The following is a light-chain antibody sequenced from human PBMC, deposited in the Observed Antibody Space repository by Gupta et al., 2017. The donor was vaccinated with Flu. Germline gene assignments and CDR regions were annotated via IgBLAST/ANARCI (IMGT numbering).Light chain of an antibody. Sequence: EILMTQSPATLSVSPGERATLSCRASQSVSSNLAWYQQKSGQAPRLLIYGASTRATGIPARFSGSGSGTEFTLTINSLQSEDFAVYYCQQYNNWPPWTFGQGTKVEI. J-gene: IGKJ1*01. CDR1: QSVSSN. CDR3: QQYNNWPPWT. CDR2: GAS. V-gene: IGKV3-15*01.